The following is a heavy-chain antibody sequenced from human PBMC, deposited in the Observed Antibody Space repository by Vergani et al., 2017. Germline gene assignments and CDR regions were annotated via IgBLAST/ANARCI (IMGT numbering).Heavy chain of an antibody. J-gene: IGHJ4*02. CDR1: GFTFSFNW. Sequence: EVQLVESGGALVQPGGFLRLSCAASGFTFSFNWMTLVRQAPGKGLEWVANIREDGGEKHYMDSVKGRFTISRDNAKNSVYLQMKGLRVDDTAVYYCARGGSGYDYWGQGTLVTVSS. D-gene: IGHD3-22*01. CDR3: ARGGSGYDY. CDR2: IREDGGEK. V-gene: IGHV3-7*01.